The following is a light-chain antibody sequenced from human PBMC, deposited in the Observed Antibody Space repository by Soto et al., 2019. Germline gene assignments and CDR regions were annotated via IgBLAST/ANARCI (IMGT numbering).Light chain of an antibody. CDR2: DAS. Sequence: EIVLTQSPATLSLSPGERATLSCRASQSVASCLAWYQQRPGQAPRLLIFDASNRATGIPARFSGSGSGTDFTLTISGLEPEDFAVYYCQQRSNRLTFGGGTKVDIK. CDR1: QSVASC. J-gene: IGKJ4*01. V-gene: IGKV3-11*01. CDR3: QQRSNRLT.